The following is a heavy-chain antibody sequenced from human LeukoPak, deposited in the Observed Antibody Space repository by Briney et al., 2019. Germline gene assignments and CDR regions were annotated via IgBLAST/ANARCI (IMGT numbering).Heavy chain of an antibody. CDR3: ARGTNILTGYYYYMDV. CDR2: INHSGST. D-gene: IGHD3-9*01. V-gene: IGHV4-34*01. J-gene: IGHJ6*03. Sequence: SETLSLTCAVYGGSFSGYYWSWIRQPPGKGLEWIGEINHSGSTNYNPSLKSRVTISVDTSKNQFSLKLSSVTAADTAVYYCARGTNILTGYYYYMDVWAKGPRSPSP. CDR1: GGSFSGYY.